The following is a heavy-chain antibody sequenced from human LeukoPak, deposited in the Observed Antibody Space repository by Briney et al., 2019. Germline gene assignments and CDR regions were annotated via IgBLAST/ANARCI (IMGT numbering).Heavy chain of an antibody. CDR3: ARSDSSGYRSWFDP. D-gene: IGHD3-22*01. J-gene: IGHJ5*02. CDR1: GGSISSYY. Sequence: PSETLSLTCTVSGGSISSYYWSWIRQPPGKGLEWIGYIYYSGSTNYNPSLKSRVTISVDTSKNQFSLKLSSVTAADTAVYYCARSDSSGYRSWFDPWGQRTLVTVSS. CDR2: IYYSGST. V-gene: IGHV4-59*01.